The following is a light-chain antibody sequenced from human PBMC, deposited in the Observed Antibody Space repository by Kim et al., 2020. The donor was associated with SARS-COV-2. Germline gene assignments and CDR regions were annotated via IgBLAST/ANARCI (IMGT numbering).Light chain of an antibody. V-gene: IGLV1-40*01. CDR1: SSNIGPGYD. CDR3: QSYDSSLSGSYV. CDR2: GNS. J-gene: IGLJ1*01. Sequence: VSISCSGCSSNIGPGYDVHWYQPIPEPAPELLIYGNSNRPSGVPDRFSGSKSGTSASLAITGLQAEDEADYYCQSYDSSLSGSYVFGTGTKVTVL.